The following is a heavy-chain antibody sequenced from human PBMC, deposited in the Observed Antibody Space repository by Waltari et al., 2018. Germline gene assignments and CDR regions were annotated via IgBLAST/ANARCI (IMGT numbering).Heavy chain of an antibody. V-gene: IGHV1-24*01. CDR1: GYSLTALS. J-gene: IGHJ3*01. CDR3: TTVSGGHDAFDL. CDR2: SDPNEAET. Sequence: QVQLVQSGAEVKKPGASVKVSCKVSGYSLTALSMHWVRQAPGKGRARMGGSDPNEAETTYAQNFQGRVAMTEDTSTDTAYIDLTSLTSEDTAIYYCTTVSGGHDAFDLWGQGTLVTVSS. D-gene: IGHD3-16*01.